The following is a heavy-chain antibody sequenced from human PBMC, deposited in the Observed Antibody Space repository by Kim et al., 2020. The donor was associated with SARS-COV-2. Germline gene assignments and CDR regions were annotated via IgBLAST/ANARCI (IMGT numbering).Heavy chain of an antibody. D-gene: IGHD2-2*01. J-gene: IGHJ6*03. CDR2: MSWSGGVI. CDR1: GFTLGDYN. CDR3: ARCSRFPASVPAYYYMDV. Sequence: GGSLRLSCAASGFTLGDYNMHWVRQAPGKGLEWVLGMSWSGGVIGYADSVKGRFAVSRDTPTNSLYLEMNSLRADDTATYYCARCSRFPASVPAYYYMDVWGKGTTVTVSS. V-gene: IGHV3-9*01.